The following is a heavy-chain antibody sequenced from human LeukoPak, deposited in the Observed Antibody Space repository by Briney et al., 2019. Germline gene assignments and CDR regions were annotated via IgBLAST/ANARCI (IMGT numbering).Heavy chain of an antibody. J-gene: IGHJ4*02. Sequence: PGGSLRLSCAASGFTFSSYAMHWVRQAPGKGLEWVAVISYDGSNKYYADSVKGRFTISRDNSKNTLYLQMNSLRVEDTAVYYCARDLGYCSGSTCYVGYFDYWGQGTQVTVSS. CDR1: GFTFSSYA. CDR3: ARDLGYCSGSTCYVGYFDY. D-gene: IGHD2-15*01. CDR2: ISYDGSNK. V-gene: IGHV3-30*14.